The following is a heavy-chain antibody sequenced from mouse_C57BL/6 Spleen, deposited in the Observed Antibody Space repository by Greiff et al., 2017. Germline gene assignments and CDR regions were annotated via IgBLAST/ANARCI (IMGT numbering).Heavy chain of an antibody. D-gene: IGHD2-3*01. Sequence: QVQLKQPGAELVKPGASVKLSCKASGYTFTSYWMHWVKQRPGQGLEWIGMIHPNSGSTNYNEKFKSKATLTVDKSSSTAYMQLSSLTSEDSAVYYGARGEEGMTRGYDTWFAYWGQGTLVTVSA. J-gene: IGHJ3*01. CDR1: GYTFTSYW. CDR3: ARGEEGMTRGYDTWFAY. V-gene: IGHV1-64*01. CDR2: IHPNSGST.